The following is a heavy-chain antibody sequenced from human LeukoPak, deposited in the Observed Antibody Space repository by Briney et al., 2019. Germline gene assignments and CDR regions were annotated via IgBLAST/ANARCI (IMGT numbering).Heavy chain of an antibody. D-gene: IGHD2-15*01. Sequence: PGGSLRLSCASSGFTFSSYVITWVRQAPGKGLERVSGISDTGDSTYYADSVKGRFTISRDNSKNTVYLQMNSLRAEDTAVYYCAKGSSAVGGGLHVDYWGQGTLVTVSS. CDR1: GFTFSSYV. CDR2: ISDTGDST. CDR3: AKGSSAVGGGLHVDY. J-gene: IGHJ4*02. V-gene: IGHV3-23*01.